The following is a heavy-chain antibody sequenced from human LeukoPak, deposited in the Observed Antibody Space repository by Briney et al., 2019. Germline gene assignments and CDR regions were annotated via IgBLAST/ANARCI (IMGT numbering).Heavy chain of an antibody. CDR3: ARQGQYDYVWGSYRPLDY. V-gene: IGHV5-51*01. CDR1: GYSFTTYW. J-gene: IGHJ4*02. CDR2: IYPGDSDT. D-gene: IGHD3-16*02. Sequence: GESLKISCKGSGYSFTTYWIGWVRQMPGKGLEWMGIIYPGDSDTRYSPSFQGQVTISADKSISTAYLQWSSLKASDTAMYYCARQGQYDYVWGSYRPLDYWGQGTLVTVSS.